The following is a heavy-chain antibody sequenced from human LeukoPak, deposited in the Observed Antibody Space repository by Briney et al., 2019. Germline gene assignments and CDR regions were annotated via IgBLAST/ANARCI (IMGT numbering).Heavy chain of an antibody. D-gene: IGHD3-3*01. J-gene: IGHJ4*02. V-gene: IGHV3-30*18. Sequence: GGSLRLSCAASGSTFSSYGMHWVRQAPGKGLEWVAVISYDGSNKYYADSVKGRFTISRDNSKNTLYLQMNSLRAEDTAVYYCAKDLSDFWSGYYPDYWGQGTLVTVSS. CDR2: ISYDGSNK. CDR1: GSTFSSYG. CDR3: AKDLSDFWSGYYPDY.